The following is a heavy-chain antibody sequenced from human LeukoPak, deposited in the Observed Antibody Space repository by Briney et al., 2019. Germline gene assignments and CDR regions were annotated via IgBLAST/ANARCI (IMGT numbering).Heavy chain of an antibody. J-gene: IGHJ4*02. CDR2: ISSSSSTI. Sequence: GGSLRLSCAASGFTFSSYSMNWVRQAPGKGLEWVSYISSSSSTIYYADSVKGRFTISRDNAKNSLYLQMNTLRAEDTAVYYCARDRHKYNYDSGGYPPYWGQGTLVTVSS. V-gene: IGHV3-48*01. CDR3: ARDRHKYNYDSGGYPPY. CDR1: GFTFSSYS. D-gene: IGHD3-22*01.